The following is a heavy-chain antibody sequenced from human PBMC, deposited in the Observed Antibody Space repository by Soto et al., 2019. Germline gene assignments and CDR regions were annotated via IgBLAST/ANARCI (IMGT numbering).Heavy chain of an antibody. CDR2: IYWDDDK. CDR1: GVSPSTSGVG. CDR3: TLSTIVGTIRRFDF. Sequence: QITLKESGPTLVKPTQTLTLTCTLSGVSPSTSGVGVGWIRQPPGKALEWVALIYWDDDKRYTPSLKSRVTSTKDTSKNQVALTMTNMDPVDTATYYCTLSTIVGTIRRFDFWGQGTLVTVSS. D-gene: IGHD5-12*01. J-gene: IGHJ4*02. V-gene: IGHV2-5*02.